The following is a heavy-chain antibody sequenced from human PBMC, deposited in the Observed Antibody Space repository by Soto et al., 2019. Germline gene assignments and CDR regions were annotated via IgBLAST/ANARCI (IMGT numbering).Heavy chain of an antibody. V-gene: IGHV2-5*01. CDR3: AQRRHLVSLFGGVEVWFDP. J-gene: IGHJ5*02. D-gene: IGHD3-3*01. CDR1: GLSLTTTGVG. Sequence: QVTLQASGPPVVEPTETLTLTCTFSGLSLTTTGVGVGWIRQPPGTALEWLAIIYWNGDQRYNPALRHRPTITKDTPTNQVVPTVTNMESVDTATYCCAQRRHLVSLFGGVEVWFDPWGQGTLGSVSS. CDR2: IYWNGDQ.